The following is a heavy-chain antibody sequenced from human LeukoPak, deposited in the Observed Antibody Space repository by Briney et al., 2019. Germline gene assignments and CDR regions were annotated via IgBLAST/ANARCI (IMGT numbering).Heavy chain of an antibody. J-gene: IGHJ4*02. D-gene: IGHD6-6*01. CDR3: ARALSNSRLYYFDY. Sequence: ASVKVSCKASGYTFTSYFIHWVRQAPGQGLEWVGWINPNSGGTIDAQKFQGRVTMTRDTSIRTAYMELSSLRSDDTAVYYCARALSNSRLYYFDYWGQGTLVTVSS. CDR2: INPNSGGT. CDR1: GYTFTSYF. V-gene: IGHV1-2*02.